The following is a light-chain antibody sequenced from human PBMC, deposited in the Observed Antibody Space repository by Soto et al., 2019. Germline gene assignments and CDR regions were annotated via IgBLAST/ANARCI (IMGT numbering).Light chain of an antibody. CDR1: QGISSY. CDR2: AAS. V-gene: IGKV1-8*01. CDR3: QQYYSYPGFT. Sequence: AIRMTQSPSSLSASTGDRVTITCRASQGISSYLAWYQQKPGKAPKLLIYAASTLQSGVPSRFSGSGSGTDFTLTISCLQPEDFATYYCQQYYSYPGFTFGPGTKVDIK. J-gene: IGKJ3*01.